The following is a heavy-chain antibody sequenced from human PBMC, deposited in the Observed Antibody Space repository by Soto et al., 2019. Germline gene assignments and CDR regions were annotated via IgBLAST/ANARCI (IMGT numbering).Heavy chain of an antibody. CDR3: ARGDPRYSSAWYEGFDP. Sequence: GGSLRLSCAASGFTFSSYAMSWVRQAPGKGLEWVSAISGSGGSTYYADSVKGRFTISRDNSKNTLYLQMNSLRAEDTAVYYCARGDPRYSSAWYEGFDPWGQGTLVTVSS. CDR2: ISGSGGST. V-gene: IGHV3-23*01. CDR1: GFTFSSYA. D-gene: IGHD6-19*01. J-gene: IGHJ5*02.